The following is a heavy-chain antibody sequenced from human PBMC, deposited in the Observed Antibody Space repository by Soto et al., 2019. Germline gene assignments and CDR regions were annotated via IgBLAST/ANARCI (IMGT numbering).Heavy chain of an antibody. CDR1: GFTFSSYS. Sequence: EVQLVESGGGLVKPGGSLRLSCAASGFTFSSYSMNWFRQAQGKGLEWVSSISRSSSYIYYADSVKGRFTISRDNAKNSMYLQMNSLRAEDTAVYYCARDPRYCISTSYAGGGDVWGQGTTVTVSS. V-gene: IGHV3-21*01. CDR2: ISRSSSYI. J-gene: IGHJ6*02. D-gene: IGHD2-2*01. CDR3: ARDPRYCISTSYAGGGDV.